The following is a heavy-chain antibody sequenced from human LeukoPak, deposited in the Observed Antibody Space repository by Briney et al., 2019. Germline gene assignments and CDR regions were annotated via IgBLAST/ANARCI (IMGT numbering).Heavy chain of an antibody. J-gene: IGHJ4*02. D-gene: IGHD7-27*01. CDR3: ARWRTGAGVFDY. CDR1: GGSISSSSYY. V-gene: IGHV4-39*07. CDR2: IYYSGST. Sequence: ATETLSLTCTVSGGSISSSSYYWGWIRQPPGKGLEWIGSIYYSGSTNYNPSLKSRVTISVDTSKNQFSLKLSSVTAADTAVYYCARWRTGAGVFDYWGQGTLVTVSS.